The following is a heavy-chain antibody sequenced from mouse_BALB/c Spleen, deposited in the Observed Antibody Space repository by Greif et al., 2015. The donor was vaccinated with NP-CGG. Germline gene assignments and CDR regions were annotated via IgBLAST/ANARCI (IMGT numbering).Heavy chain of an antibody. Sequence: VQLQQSGPELVKPGASVKISCKASGYSFTGYSMNWVMRSHGKSLEWIGRINPYNGDTFYNQKFKGKATLTVDKSSSTAHMELRSLASEDSAVYYCARSDYYGSSDYWGQGTTLTVSS. CDR2: INPYNGDT. CDR1: GYSFTGYS. V-gene: IGHV1-20*02. CDR3: ARSDYYGSSDY. J-gene: IGHJ2*01. D-gene: IGHD1-1*01.